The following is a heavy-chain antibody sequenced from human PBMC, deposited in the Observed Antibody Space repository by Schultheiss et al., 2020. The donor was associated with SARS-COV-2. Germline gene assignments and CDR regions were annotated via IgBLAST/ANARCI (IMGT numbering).Heavy chain of an antibody. CDR1: GGYIDSYY. CDR2: IYYSGTT. J-gene: IGHJ4*02. Sequence: SETLSLTCSVSGGYIDSYYWSWIRQSPGKGLEWIGSIYYSGTTNYNPSLKSRVTISIDTSKNQFSLRLSSVTAADTAVYYCATSPRYSSAWYLDYWGQGTLVTVSS. CDR3: ATSPRYSSAWYLDY. D-gene: IGHD6-19*01. V-gene: IGHV4-59*01.